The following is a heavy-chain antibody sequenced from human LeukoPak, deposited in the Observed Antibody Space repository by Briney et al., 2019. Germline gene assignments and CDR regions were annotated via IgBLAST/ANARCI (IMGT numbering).Heavy chain of an antibody. J-gene: IGHJ4*02. D-gene: IGHD2-2*01. V-gene: IGHV3-11*04. Sequence: PGGSLRLSCAASGFTFSDYYMSWIRQAPGKGLEWVSYISSSGSTIYYADSVKGRFTISRDNAKNSLYLQMNSLRAEDTAVYYCAKDEGDIVVVPAALFDYWGQGTLVTVSS. CDR3: AKDEGDIVVVPAALFDY. CDR2: ISSSGSTI. CDR1: GFTFSDYY.